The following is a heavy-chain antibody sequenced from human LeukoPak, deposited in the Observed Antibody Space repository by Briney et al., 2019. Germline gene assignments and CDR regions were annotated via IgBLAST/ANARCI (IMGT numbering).Heavy chain of an antibody. V-gene: IGHV4-34*01. CDR1: GGSFSTYY. CDR3: ASNRPTPRVHDY. Sequence: IPSETLSLTCAVYGGSFSTYYWSWIRQSPGKGLEWIGEVSHSGSTKYNPSLKNRVTILVDTSKNYFSLKLSSVTAADTAVYYCASNRPTPRVHDYWGQGTLVTVSS. CDR2: VSHSGST. J-gene: IGHJ4*02. D-gene: IGHD2-15*01.